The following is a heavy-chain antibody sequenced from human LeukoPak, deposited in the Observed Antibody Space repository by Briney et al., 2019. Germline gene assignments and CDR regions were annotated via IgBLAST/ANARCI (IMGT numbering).Heavy chain of an antibody. J-gene: IGHJ4*02. Sequence: PGGSLRLSCAASGFTFNNYALTWVRQTPGKGLECVSAISGDGVSPYYADSVRGRFTISRDNSKNTLYLQMNSLRAEDTAVYYCAKDQTEELLWFGELIDYWGQGTLVTVSS. CDR2: ISGDGVSP. V-gene: IGHV3-23*01. CDR3: AKDQTEELLWFGELIDY. D-gene: IGHD3-10*01. CDR1: GFTFNNYA.